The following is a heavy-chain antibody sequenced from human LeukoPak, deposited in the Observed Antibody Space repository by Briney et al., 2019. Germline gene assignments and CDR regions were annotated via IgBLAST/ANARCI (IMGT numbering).Heavy chain of an antibody. CDR3: ARMGYYYDSSGNWFDP. D-gene: IGHD3-22*01. J-gene: IGHJ5*02. V-gene: IGHV4-38-2*02. Sequence: PTETLSLTCTVSGYSISSGYYWGWIRQPPGKGLEWIGRIYHSGSTYYNPSLKSRVTISVDTSKNQFSLKLSSVTAADTAVYYCARMGYYYDSSGNWFDPWGQGTLVTVSS. CDR1: GYSISSGYY. CDR2: IYHSGST.